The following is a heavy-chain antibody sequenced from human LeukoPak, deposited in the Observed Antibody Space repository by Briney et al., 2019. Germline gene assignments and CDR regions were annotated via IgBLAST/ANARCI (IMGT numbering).Heavy chain of an antibody. CDR1: GYSFTSYW. CDR3: ARRRTGGWYEIDY. J-gene: IGHJ4*02. Sequence: GESLRISCKGSGYSFTSYWISWVRQMPGKGLEWMGRIDPSDSYTNYSPSFQGQVTISVDKSISTAYLQWSSLKASDTAMYYCARRRTGGWYEIDYWGQGTLVTVAS. D-gene: IGHD6-19*01. CDR2: IDPSDSYT. V-gene: IGHV5-10-1*04.